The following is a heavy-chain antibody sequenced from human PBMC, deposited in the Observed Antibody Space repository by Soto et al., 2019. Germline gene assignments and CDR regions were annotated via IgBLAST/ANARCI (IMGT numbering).Heavy chain of an antibody. CDR2: INWNGGST. D-gene: IGHD6-19*01. Sequence: GGSLRLSCAASGFTFDDYGMSWVRQAPGKGLEWVSGINWNGGSTGYADSVKGRFTISRDNAKNSLYLQMNSLRAEDTALYHRGRVKAVAVINVFDIGGKGKMAT. CDR1: GFTFDDYG. J-gene: IGHJ3*02. V-gene: IGHV3-20*01. CDR3: GRVKAVAVINVFDI.